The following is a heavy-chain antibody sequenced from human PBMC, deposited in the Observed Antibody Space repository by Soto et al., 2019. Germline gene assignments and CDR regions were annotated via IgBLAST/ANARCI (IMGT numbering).Heavy chain of an antibody. V-gene: IGHV4-31*03. CDR2: IFYSGNT. Sequence: QVQLLESGPGLVKSSQTQSLTCTVSGGSISSGGYYWSWIRQHPGKGLEWIGYIFYSGNTYYNPSLKSRVTITVDPSKNQFSQKLSSVTAADTAVYYCARSVDPWGQGTLVTVSS. J-gene: IGHJ5*02. CDR1: GGSISSGGYY. CDR3: ARSVDP.